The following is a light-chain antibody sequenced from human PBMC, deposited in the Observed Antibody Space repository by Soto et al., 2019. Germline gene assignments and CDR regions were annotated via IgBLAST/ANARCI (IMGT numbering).Light chain of an antibody. CDR2: VEGSGSY. CDR3: ETWDSKTHVV. V-gene: IGLV4-60*03. Sequence: QPVMTKSSSASASLGSSVKVTCTLSSGHSSYIIAWHQQQPGKDPRSLMKVEGSGSYNKGSGDPDRFSGSSSGADRYLTISNLQSEDEADYFCETWDSKTHVVFGGGTKVTVL. CDR1: SGHSSYI. J-gene: IGLJ2*01.